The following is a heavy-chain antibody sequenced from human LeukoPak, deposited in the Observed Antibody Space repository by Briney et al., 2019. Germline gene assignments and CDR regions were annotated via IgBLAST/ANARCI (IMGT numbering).Heavy chain of an antibody. Sequence: PSETLSLTCTVSGYSISSGYYWGWIRQPPGKGLEWIGSIYHSGSTYYNPSLKSRVTISVDTSKNQFSLKLSSVIAADTAVYYCARLKGDYYDILTGYHHYYYYMDVWGKGTTVTISS. CDR1: GYSISSGYY. CDR2: IYHSGST. V-gene: IGHV4-38-2*02. D-gene: IGHD3-9*01. J-gene: IGHJ6*03. CDR3: ARLKGDYYDILTGYHHYYYYMDV.